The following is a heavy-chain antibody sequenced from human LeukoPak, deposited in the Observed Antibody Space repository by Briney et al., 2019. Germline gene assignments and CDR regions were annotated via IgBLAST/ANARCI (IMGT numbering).Heavy chain of an antibody. J-gene: IGHJ6*03. CDR2: IYYSGST. D-gene: IGHD3-22*01. CDR1: GGSISSGDYY. Sequence: PSETLSLTCTVSGGSISSGDYYWSWIRQPPGKGLEWIGYIYYSGSTYYNPSLKSRVTISVDTSKNQFSLKLSSVTAADTAVYYCARGYYDSSGSNHYYYYMDVWGKGTTVTVSS. CDR3: ARGYYDSSGSNHYYYYMDV. V-gene: IGHV4-30-4*08.